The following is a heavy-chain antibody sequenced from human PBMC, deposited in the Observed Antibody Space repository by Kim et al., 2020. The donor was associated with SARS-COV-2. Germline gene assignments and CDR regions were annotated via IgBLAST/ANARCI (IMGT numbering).Heavy chain of an antibody. CDR2: ISWNSGSI. J-gene: IGHJ6*03. D-gene: IGHD5-12*01. V-gene: IGHV3-9*01. CDR3: AKGGYSGYNYYYYYYMDV. CDR1: GFTFGDYA. Sequence: GGSLRLSCAASGFTFGDYAMHWVRQAPGKGLEWVSGISWNSGSIGYADSVKGRFTISRDNAKNSLYLQVNSLRAEDTALYYCAKGGYSGYNYYYYYYMDVWCKGTTVTVSS.